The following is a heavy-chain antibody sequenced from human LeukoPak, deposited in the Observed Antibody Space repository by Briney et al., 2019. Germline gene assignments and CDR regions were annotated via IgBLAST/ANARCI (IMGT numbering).Heavy chain of an antibody. V-gene: IGHV4-38-2*01. CDR2: IYYSGSS. CDR1: GFTFSSYA. J-gene: IGHJ4*02. D-gene: IGHD1-26*01. CDR3: ARGKSRGSHIDY. Sequence: GSLRLSCAASGFTFSSYAMSWVRQAPGKGLEWIGSIYYSGSSYYKPSLKSRVTISVDTSKNQFSLRLRPVTAADTALYYCARGKSRGSHIDYWGQGTLVTVSS.